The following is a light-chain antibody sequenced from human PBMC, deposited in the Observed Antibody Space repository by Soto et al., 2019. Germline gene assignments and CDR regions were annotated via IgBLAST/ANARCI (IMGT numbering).Light chain of an antibody. J-gene: IGKJ1*01. Sequence: ETVMTQSPATLSMSPGERAILSCRASQSVGNNLAWYQQKPGQAPRLLIHGASTRATGIPARFSGSGSATEFTLTISSLQPEDSAVYYCQQNDDWPRTFGQGTRWIS. CDR2: GAS. CDR1: QSVGNN. V-gene: IGKV3-15*01. CDR3: QQNDDWPRT.